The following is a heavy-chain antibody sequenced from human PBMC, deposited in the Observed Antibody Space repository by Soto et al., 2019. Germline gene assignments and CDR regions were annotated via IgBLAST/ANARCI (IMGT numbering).Heavy chain of an antibody. D-gene: IGHD5-18*01. CDR2: IYYSGST. Sequence: SETLSLTCTVSGGSISSSSYYWGWIRQPPGKGLEWIGSIYYSGSTYYNPSLKSRVNISVDTSKNQSSLKLSSVTAAVTAVYYCARSPPGTAMVIVAYWGQGTLVTVS. CDR1: GGSISSSSYY. CDR3: ARSPPGTAMVIVAY. V-gene: IGHV4-39*01. J-gene: IGHJ4*02.